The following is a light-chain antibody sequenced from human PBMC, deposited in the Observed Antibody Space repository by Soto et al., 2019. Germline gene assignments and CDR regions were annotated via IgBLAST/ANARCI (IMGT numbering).Light chain of an antibody. V-gene: IGKV3-20*01. Sequence: EMVLTQSPGTLSLSPGERATLSCRASESVSSSDFAWYQQKPGQAPSPLIYGASSRAIGIPDRFSGSGSGTDFTLTISRLEPEDFAVYYCQQYGSSPWTFGLGAKVVVK. CDR1: ESVSSSD. J-gene: IGKJ1*01. CDR3: QQYGSSPWT. CDR2: GAS.